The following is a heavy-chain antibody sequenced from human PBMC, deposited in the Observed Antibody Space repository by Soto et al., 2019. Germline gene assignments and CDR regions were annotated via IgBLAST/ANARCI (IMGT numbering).Heavy chain of an antibody. D-gene: IGHD3-3*01. CDR3: ARVGYYGEFLEWLTWFDP. Sequence: PSETLSLTCTVSGGSISSYYWSWIRQPPGKGLEWIGYIYYSGSTSYNPSLKSRVTISVDTSKNRFSLKLSSVTAADTAVYYCARVGYYGEFLEWLTWFDPWGQGTLVTVSS. CDR2: IYYSGST. V-gene: IGHV4-59*08. CDR1: GGSISSYY. J-gene: IGHJ5*02.